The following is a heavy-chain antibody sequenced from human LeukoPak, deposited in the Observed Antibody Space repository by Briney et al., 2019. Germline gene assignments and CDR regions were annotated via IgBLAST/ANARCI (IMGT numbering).Heavy chain of an antibody. CDR3: ARAHSGSSLFDY. V-gene: IGHV3-66*01. D-gene: IGHD1-26*01. CDR2: LYSGGST. Sequence: QPGGSLRLSCAASGFTVSSNYMSWVRQAPGKGLEWVSVLYSGGSTYYADSVKGRFTISRDNAKNSLYLQMNSLRAEDTAVYYCARAHSGSSLFDYWGQGTLVTVSS. J-gene: IGHJ4*02. CDR1: GFTVSSNY.